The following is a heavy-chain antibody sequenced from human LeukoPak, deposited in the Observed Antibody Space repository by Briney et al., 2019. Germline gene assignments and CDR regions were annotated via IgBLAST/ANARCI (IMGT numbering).Heavy chain of an antibody. CDR1: GYSFTTYW. J-gene: IGHJ3*02. V-gene: IGHV5-51*01. D-gene: IGHD1-26*01. CDR3: ASPRVGATAFDI. Sequence: GESLKISCKGSGYSFTTYWIGWVREMPGKGLEYMGIINPGDSDTRYSPSFQGQVTISVDKSISTAYLQWSSLKASDTAMYYCASPRVGATAFDIWGQGTLVTVSS. CDR2: INPGDSDT.